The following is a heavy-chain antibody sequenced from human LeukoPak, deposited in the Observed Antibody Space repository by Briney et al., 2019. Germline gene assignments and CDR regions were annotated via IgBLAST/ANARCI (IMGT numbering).Heavy chain of an antibody. D-gene: IGHD2-2*02. CDR1: GYTFTGYY. J-gene: IGHJ4*02. CDR2: INSNSGGT. Sequence: ASVKVSCKASGYTFTGYYMHWVRQAPGQGLERMGWINSNSGGTNYAQKFQGRVTMTRDTSISTAYMELSRLRSDGTAVYYCASDCSSTSCYRQFDYWGQGTLVTVSS. CDR3: ASDCSSTSCYRQFDY. V-gene: IGHV1-2*02.